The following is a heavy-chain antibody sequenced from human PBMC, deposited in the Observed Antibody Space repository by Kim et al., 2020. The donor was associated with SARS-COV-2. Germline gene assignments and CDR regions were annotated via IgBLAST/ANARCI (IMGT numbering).Heavy chain of an antibody. CDR3: ARDLLAYCGGDCEIFDY. J-gene: IGHJ4*01. Sequence: SETLSLTCTVSGYSISSGYYWGWIRQPPGKGLEWIGSIYHSGSTYYNPSLKSRVTISVDTSKNQFSLKLSSVTAADTAVYYCARDLLAYCGGDCEIFDY. CDR2: IYHSGST. D-gene: IGHD2-21*02. V-gene: IGHV4-38-2*02. CDR1: GYSISSGYY.